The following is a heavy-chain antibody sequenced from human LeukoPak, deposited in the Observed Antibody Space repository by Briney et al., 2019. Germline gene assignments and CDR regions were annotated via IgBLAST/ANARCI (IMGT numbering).Heavy chain of an antibody. Sequence: GGSLILSCAASGFSFSSFAMSWVRQAPGKGLAWVSAISGSGDSTYYADSVKGRFTISRDNSKNTLYLQMNSLRAEDTAIYYCAKDKGLRYCSSASCPYYYGMDVWGQGTTVTVSS. CDR1: GFSFSSFA. J-gene: IGHJ6*02. CDR2: ISGSGDST. V-gene: IGHV3-23*01. CDR3: AKDKGLRYCSSASCPYYYGMDV. D-gene: IGHD2-2*01.